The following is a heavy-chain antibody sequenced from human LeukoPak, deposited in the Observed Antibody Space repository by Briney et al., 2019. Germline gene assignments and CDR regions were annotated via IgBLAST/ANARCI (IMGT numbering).Heavy chain of an antibody. CDR3: AKDREKRGGYYYFDY. V-gene: IGHV3-23*01. J-gene: IGHJ4*02. CDR1: GFTFSSYA. Sequence: PGGSLRLSCAASGFTFSSYAMSWVRQAPGKGLEWVSAISGSGGSTYYADSVKGRFTISGDNSKNTLYLQMNSLRAEDTAVYYCAKDREKRGGYYYFDYWGQGTLVTVSS. CDR2: ISGSGGST. D-gene: IGHD3-22*01.